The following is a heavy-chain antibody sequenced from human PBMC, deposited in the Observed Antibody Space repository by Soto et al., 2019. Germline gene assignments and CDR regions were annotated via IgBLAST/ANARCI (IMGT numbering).Heavy chain of an antibody. Sequence: LRLSCAASGFTFSSYTMNWVRQAPGKGLEWVSSISGSGGSTYYADSVKGRFIISRDNPENTLYLQMNSLRVEDTAVYYCAKDLSGGDCPWGQGTLVTVSS. V-gene: IGHV3-23*01. J-gene: IGHJ5*02. CDR3: AKDLSGGDCP. CDR1: GFTFSSYT. CDR2: ISGSGGST. D-gene: IGHD2-21*02.